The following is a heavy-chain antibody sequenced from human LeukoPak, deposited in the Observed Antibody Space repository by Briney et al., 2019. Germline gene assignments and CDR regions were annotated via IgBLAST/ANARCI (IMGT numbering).Heavy chain of an antibody. J-gene: IGHJ3*02. V-gene: IGHV3-7*01. D-gene: IGHD3-3*01. CDR3: ARDTDDFQGLDI. Sequence: GGSLRLSCAPSGFTFSHYWMSWVRQAPGKGLEWVANIKEDGSEKYYVDSVKGRFTISRDNAKNSLSLQVNSLRAEDTAIYYCARDTDDFQGLDIWGLGTMVTVSS. CDR1: GFTFSHYW. CDR2: IKEDGSEK.